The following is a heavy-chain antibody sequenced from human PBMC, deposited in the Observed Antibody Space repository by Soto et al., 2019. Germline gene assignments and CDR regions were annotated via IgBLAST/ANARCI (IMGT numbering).Heavy chain of an antibody. V-gene: IGHV4-59*01. CDR1: GGSISSYY. CDR3: ARFYYGSGRWAFDI. CDR2: IYYSGST. Sequence: SETLSLTCTVSGGSISSYYWSWIRQPPGKGLEWIGYIYYSGSTNYNPSLKSRVTISVDTSKNQFSLKLSSVTAADTAVYYCARFYYGSGRWAFDIWGQGTMVTVSS. D-gene: IGHD3-10*01. J-gene: IGHJ3*02.